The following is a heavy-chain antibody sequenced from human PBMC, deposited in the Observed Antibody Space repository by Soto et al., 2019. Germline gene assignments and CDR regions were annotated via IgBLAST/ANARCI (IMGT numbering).Heavy chain of an antibody. Sequence: SATLSLTCTGSGGSISSYYWSWIRQPPGKGLEWIGYIYYSGSTNYNPSLKSRVTISVDTSKNQFSLKLSSVTAADTAVYYCARWDIVVVPAAIGWFDPWGQGTLVTVSS. CDR2: IYYSGST. J-gene: IGHJ5*02. D-gene: IGHD2-2*01. CDR3: ARWDIVVVPAAIGWFDP. V-gene: IGHV4-59*01. CDR1: GGSISSYY.